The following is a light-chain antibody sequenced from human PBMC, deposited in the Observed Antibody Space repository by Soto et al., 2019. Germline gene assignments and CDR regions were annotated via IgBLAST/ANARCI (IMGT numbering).Light chain of an antibody. V-gene: IGKV3-20*01. CDR3: QQYVTSSPRT. CDR1: QSVSSN. J-gene: IGKJ1*01. CDR2: GAS. Sequence: EIVLTQSPGTLSLSPGERATLSCRASQSVSSNLAWYQQKPGQAPRLLIYGASTRATGIPDRFSGSGSGTDFTLTITRLEPEDFAVYYCQQYVTSSPRTFGQGTKVDIK.